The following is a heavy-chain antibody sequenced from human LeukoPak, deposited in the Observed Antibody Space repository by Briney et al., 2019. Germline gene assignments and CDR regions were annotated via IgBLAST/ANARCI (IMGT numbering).Heavy chain of an antibody. V-gene: IGHV1-18*01. CDR3: ARDPSCGGDCYPGFPFDY. D-gene: IGHD2-21*01. CDR1: GYTFTSYG. Sequence: ASVKVSCKASGYTFTSYGISWVRQAPGQGLEWMGWISAYNGNTNYAQKLQGRGTMTTDTSTSTAYMELRSLRSDDTAVYYCARDPSCGGDCYPGFPFDYWGQGTLVTVSS. CDR2: ISAYNGNT. J-gene: IGHJ4*02.